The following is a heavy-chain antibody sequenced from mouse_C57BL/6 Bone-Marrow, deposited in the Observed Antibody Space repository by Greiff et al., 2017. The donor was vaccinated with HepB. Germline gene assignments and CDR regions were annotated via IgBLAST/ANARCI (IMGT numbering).Heavy chain of an antibody. CDR2: IYPEDGDT. J-gene: IGHJ2*01. CDR1: GYTFTNYC. Sequence: EVQLQQSGAELVKPGASVKLSCKASGYTFTNYCIHWVKQRTEQGLEWIGGIYPEDGDTNYDEKFQGKATLTADTSSSTAYLQLSSLTSEDSAVYYCARIPLSDPYFDYWGQGTTVTVSS. V-gene: IGHV14-2*01. D-gene: IGHD6-1*01. CDR3: ARIPLSDPYFDY.